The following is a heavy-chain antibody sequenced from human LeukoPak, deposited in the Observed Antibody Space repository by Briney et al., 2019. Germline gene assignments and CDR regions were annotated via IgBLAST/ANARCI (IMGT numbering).Heavy chain of an antibody. CDR1: GFTVSSNY. J-gene: IGHJ4*02. CDR2: IYSGGST. CDR3: VRGTSREYGYGGDDPY. D-gene: IGHD2-21*02. V-gene: IGHV3-66*01. Sequence: PGGSLRLSCAASGFTVSSNYMSWVRQAPGKGLEWVSVIYSGGSTYYADSVKGRFTISRDNARNTLFLQMDSLRVEDTAVYYCVRGTSREYGYGGDDPYWGQGTLVIVSS.